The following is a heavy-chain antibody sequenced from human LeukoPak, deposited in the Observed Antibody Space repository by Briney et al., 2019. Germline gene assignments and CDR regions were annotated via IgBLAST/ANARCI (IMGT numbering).Heavy chain of an antibody. Sequence: GGSLRLSCAASGFTFSSYWMSWVRQAPGKGLEWVANIKQDGSEKYYVDSVKGRFTISRDNAKNSLYLQMNSLRAEDTAVYYCARIYGDYGLWYFDLWGRGTLVTVSS. CDR2: IKQDGSEK. D-gene: IGHD4-17*01. J-gene: IGHJ2*01. V-gene: IGHV3-7*01. CDR1: GFTFSSYW. CDR3: ARIYGDYGLWYFDL.